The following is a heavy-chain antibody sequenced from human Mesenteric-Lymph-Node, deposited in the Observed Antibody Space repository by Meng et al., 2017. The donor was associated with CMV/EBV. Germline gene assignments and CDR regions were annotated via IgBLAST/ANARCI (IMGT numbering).Heavy chain of an antibody. V-gene: IGHV3-7*01. CDR1: EFSFSSYW. D-gene: IGHD4-11*01. Sequence: GGSLRLSCAASEFSFSSYWMSWVRQAPGKGLERVANIKQDGSEKYYVDSVKGRFTISRDNAKNSLYLQMNSLRAEDTAVYYCARDKSNSFRFYHYFYGMDVWGQGTTVTVSS. CDR2: IKQDGSEK. J-gene: IGHJ6*02. CDR3: ARDKSNSFRFYHYFYGMDV.